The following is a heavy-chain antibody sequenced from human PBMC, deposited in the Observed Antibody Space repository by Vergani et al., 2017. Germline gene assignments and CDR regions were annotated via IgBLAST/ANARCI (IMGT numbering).Heavy chain of an antibody. Sequence: EVQLLESGGSLKQPEGSVRLSCVASGFTFSTYAMHWVRQAPGKGLEWVSALPGGSGSTYYADSFKGRFIISRDNSRVTLYLHMNSLRPEDTATYYCVKDAGGCGSYFDSWGQGTLVTVSS. CDR2: LPGGSGST. CDR1: GFTFSTYA. D-gene: IGHD3-16*01. V-gene: IGHV3-23*01. CDR3: VKDAGGCGSYFDS. J-gene: IGHJ4*02.